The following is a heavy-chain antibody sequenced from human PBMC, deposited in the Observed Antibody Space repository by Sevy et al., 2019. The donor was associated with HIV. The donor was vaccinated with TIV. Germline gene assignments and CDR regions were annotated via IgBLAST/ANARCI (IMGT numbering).Heavy chain of an antibody. D-gene: IGHD3-9*01. CDR1: GFTFSSYA. Sequence: GGSLRLSCAASGFTFSSYAMSWVRQAPGKGLEWVSAISGSGGSTYYVDSVKGRFTISRDNSKNTLYLQMNSLRAEDTAVYYCAKDGGSGTDWLHGYWGQGTLVTVSS. CDR2: ISGSGGST. V-gene: IGHV3-23*01. J-gene: IGHJ4*02. CDR3: AKDGGSGTDWLHGY.